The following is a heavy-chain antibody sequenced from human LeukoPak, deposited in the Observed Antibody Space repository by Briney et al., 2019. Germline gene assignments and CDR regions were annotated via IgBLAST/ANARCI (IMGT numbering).Heavy chain of an antibody. CDR2: ISYDGSNK. Sequence: PGGSLILSCAASGFTFSSYAMHWVRQAPGKGLEWVAVISYDGSNKYYADSVKGRFTISRDNSKNTLYLQMNSLRAEDTAVYYCARDPYLLTRGTVTTSSWGQGTLVTVSS. CDR3: ARDPYLLTRGTVTTSS. D-gene: IGHD4-17*01. CDR1: GFTFSSYA. V-gene: IGHV3-30-3*01. J-gene: IGHJ4*02.